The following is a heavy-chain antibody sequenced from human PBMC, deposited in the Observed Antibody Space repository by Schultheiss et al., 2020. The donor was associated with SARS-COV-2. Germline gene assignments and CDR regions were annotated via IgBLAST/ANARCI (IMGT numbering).Heavy chain of an antibody. D-gene: IGHD1-26*01. J-gene: IGHJ4*02. CDR3: ARDFIGSYFDY. CDR2: ISGSGGST. CDR1: GFTLSTYE. Sequence: GGSLRLSCAASGFTLSTYEMNWVRQAPGKGLEWVSAISGSGGSTYYADSVKGRFTISRDNSKNTLYLQMNSLRAEDTAVYYCARDFIGSYFDYWGQGTLVTVSS. V-gene: IGHV3-23*01.